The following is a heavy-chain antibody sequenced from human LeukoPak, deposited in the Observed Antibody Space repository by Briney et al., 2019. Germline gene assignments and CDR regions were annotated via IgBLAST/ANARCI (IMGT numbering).Heavy chain of an antibody. CDR1: GLTFSAYW. Sequence: GGSLRLSCAASGLTFSAYWGNWVRQAPGKGLEWVANIEQDGSEKNYVDSVKGRLTISRDNGANSLYLQMNNLRAEDTAVYYCARSRGIAAAGTPLFDYWGQGTLVTVSS. CDR3: ARSRGIAAAGTPLFDY. J-gene: IGHJ4*02. D-gene: IGHD6-13*01. V-gene: IGHV3-7*01. CDR2: IEQDGSEK.